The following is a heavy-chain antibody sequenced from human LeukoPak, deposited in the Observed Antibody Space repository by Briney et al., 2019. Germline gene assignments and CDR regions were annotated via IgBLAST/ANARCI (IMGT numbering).Heavy chain of an antibody. Sequence: GASVKVSCKASGYTFTSYGISWVRQAPGQGLEWMGWISAYNGNTNYAQKLQGRVTMTTDTSTSTAYMELRSLRSDDTAVYYCASLKNTVTTTNYYYYGMDVWGQGTTVTVSS. J-gene: IGHJ6*02. V-gene: IGHV1-18*01. D-gene: IGHD4-17*01. CDR1: GYTFTSYG. CDR3: ASLKNTVTTTNYYYYGMDV. CDR2: ISAYNGNT.